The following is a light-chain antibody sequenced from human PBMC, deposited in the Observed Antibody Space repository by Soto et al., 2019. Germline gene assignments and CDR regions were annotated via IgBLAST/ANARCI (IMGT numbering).Light chain of an antibody. J-gene: IGLJ2*01. CDR2: SNN. Sequence: QSVLTQPPSASGTPGQRVTISCSGSSSKIGSNTVNWYQQRPGTAPKLLIYSNNQRPSGVPDRFSGSKSGTSASLAISGLQSEDEADYYCAAWDDSLNGLVFGGGTKLTVL. V-gene: IGLV1-44*01. CDR3: AAWDDSLNGLV. CDR1: SSKIGSNT.